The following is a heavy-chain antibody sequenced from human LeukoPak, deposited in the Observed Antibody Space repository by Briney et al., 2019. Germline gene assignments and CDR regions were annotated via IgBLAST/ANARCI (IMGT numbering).Heavy chain of an antibody. V-gene: IGHV4-30-4*01. CDR1: GGSISSGDYY. CDR2: IYYSGST. CDR3: VRQSRGNSVGFDY. D-gene: IGHD4-23*01. Sequence: PSETLSLTCTVSGGSISSGDYYWSWIRQPPGKGLEWIGYIYYSGSTYYNPSLKSRVTISVDTPKNQFSLKLTSVSAADTAIYYCVRQSRGNSVGFDYWGQGTLVTVSS. J-gene: IGHJ4*02.